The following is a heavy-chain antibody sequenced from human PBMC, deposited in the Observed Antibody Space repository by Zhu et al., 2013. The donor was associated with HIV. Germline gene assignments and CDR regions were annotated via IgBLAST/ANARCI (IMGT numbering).Heavy chain of an antibody. Sequence: QVQLQESGPGLVKPSETLSLTCAVSGYSISSGYYWGWIRQPPGKGLEWIGSIYHSGSTYYNPSLKSRVTISVDTSKNQFSLKLSSVTAADTAVYYCARAPGVGAKDYYYYMDVWGKGTTVTVSS. D-gene: IGHD1-26*01. J-gene: IGHJ6*03. V-gene: IGHV4-38-2*01. CDR1: GYSISSGYY. CDR3: ARAPGVGAKDYYYYMDV. CDR2: IYHSGST.